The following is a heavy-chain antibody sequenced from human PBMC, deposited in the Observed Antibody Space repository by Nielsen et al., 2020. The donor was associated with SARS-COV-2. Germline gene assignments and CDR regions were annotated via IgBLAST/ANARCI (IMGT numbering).Heavy chain of an antibody. V-gene: IGHV3-48*02. CDR2: IRMSDGAT. J-gene: IGHJ6*03. Sequence: GESLKISCTASGFALSAYGMDWVRQVPGRGLEWLAHIRMSDGATQYADSVRGRFTISRDIAKNSLYLQMNSLRDEDTAVYFCAKELEVCCHYMDVWGKGTTVTVSS. D-gene: IGHD5/OR15-5a*01. CDR1: GFALSAYG. CDR3: AKELEVCCHYMDV.